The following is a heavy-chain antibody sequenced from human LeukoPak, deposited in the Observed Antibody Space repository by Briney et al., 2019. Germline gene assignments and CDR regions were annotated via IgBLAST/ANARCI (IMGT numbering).Heavy chain of an antibody. J-gene: IGHJ4*02. CDR1: GGSISSSTYY. Sequence: SETLSLTCIVSGGSISSSTYYWGWIRQPPGKGLEWIGSIYYSRSTYNNPSLKSRVTISVDTSKNQFSLKLSSVTAADTAVYYCARVPYYSSPLDYWGQGTLVTVSS. V-gene: IGHV4-39*07. D-gene: IGHD6-13*01. CDR3: ARVPYYSSPLDY. CDR2: IYYSRST.